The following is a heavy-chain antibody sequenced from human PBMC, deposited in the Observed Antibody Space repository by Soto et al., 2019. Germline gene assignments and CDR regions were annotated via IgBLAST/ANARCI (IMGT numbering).Heavy chain of an antibody. D-gene: IGHD3-22*01. CDR3: AHVSYYYDSSGYSDFDY. Sequence: QITLKESGPPLVKPTQTLTLTCSISGFSLSTSGVGVAWIRQPPGKALEWLALIYWDDEKRYNPSLKSSLTITKDTSKNQVVLTMTNMYPVDTATYYCAHVSYYYDSSGYSDFDYWGQGTLVTVSS. J-gene: IGHJ4*02. V-gene: IGHV2-5*02. CDR1: GFSLSTSGVG. CDR2: IYWDDEK.